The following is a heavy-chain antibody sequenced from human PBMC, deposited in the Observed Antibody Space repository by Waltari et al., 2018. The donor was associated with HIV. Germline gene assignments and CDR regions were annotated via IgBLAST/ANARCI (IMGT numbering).Heavy chain of an antibody. J-gene: IGHJ4*02. CDR3: ANLDSGQAGG. CDR2: ISSYDGNNK. CDR1: GFTLSRYG. D-gene: IGHD3-16*01. V-gene: IGHV3-30*18. Sequence: QVQLVESGGGVVQPGRSLRLSCAASGFTLSRYGMHWVRQAPGKGLEWVAVISSYDGNNKYYADSVKGRLTISRDNSKSTLYLQMNSLRAEDTAVYYCANLDSGQAGGWGQGTLVTVSS.